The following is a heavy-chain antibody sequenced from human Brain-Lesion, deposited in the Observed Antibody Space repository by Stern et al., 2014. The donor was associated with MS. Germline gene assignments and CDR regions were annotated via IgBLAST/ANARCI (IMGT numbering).Heavy chain of an antibody. Sequence: VQLVESGGVLVQPGGSLKLSCAASGFTFSRYWMTWVRQAPGKGLEWVANIKEDGSEQYYVDSVKGRFTMSRDNAKNSLYLQMNSSRAEDTAVYYCARRVLVAMGGYPKTLDVWGRGTTVTVSS. CDR3: ARRVLVAMGGYPKTLDV. V-gene: IGHV3-7*01. D-gene: IGHD2-2*01. J-gene: IGHJ6*02. CDR1: GFTFSRYW. CDR2: IKEDGSEQ.